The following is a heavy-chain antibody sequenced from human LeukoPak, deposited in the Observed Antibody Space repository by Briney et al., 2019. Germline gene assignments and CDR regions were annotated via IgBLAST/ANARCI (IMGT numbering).Heavy chain of an antibody. V-gene: IGHV3-23*01. CDR1: GFAFSSYN. CDR3: AKDIVVVPAAGNAFDI. Sequence: GGSLRLSCAASGFAFSSYNMNWVRQAPGKGLEWVSSISGSGGSTYYADSVRGRFTLSRDNSKNTLYLQMNSLRAEDTAVYYCAKDIVVVPAAGNAFDIWGQGTMVTVSS. D-gene: IGHD2-2*01. CDR2: ISGSGGST. J-gene: IGHJ3*02.